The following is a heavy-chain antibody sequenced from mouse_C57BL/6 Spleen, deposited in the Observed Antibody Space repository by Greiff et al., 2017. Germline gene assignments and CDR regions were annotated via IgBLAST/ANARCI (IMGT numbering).Heavy chain of an antibody. CDR3: ARRTGTSYFDY. CDR1: VYAFSSSW. V-gene: IGHV1-82*01. CDR2: IYPGDGDT. J-gene: IGHJ2*01. Sequence: QVQLKESGPELVKPGASVKISCKASVYAFSSSWMNWVKQRPGKGLEWIGRIYPGDGDTNYNGKFKGKATMTADKSSSTAYMQLSSLTSEDSAVYFCARRTGTSYFDYWGQGTTLTVSS. D-gene: IGHD4-1*01.